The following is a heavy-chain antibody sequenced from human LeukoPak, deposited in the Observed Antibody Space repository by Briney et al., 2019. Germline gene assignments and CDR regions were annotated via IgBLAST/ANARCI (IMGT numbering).Heavy chain of an antibody. V-gene: IGHV3-30*04. CDR1: GFTFSSYA. CDR2: ISYDGSNK. Sequence: GRSLRLSCAASGFTFSSYAMHWVRQAPGKGLEWVAVISYDGSNKYYADSVKGRFTISRDNSKNTLYLQMNSLRAEDTAVYYCARHGRRRSILSIVVVPAAEKDWFDPWGQGTLVTVSS. CDR3: ARHGRRRSILSIVVVPAAEKDWFDP. J-gene: IGHJ5*02. D-gene: IGHD2-2*01.